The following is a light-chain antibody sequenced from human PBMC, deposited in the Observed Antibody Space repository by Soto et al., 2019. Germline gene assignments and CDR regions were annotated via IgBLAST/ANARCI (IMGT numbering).Light chain of an antibody. CDR1: SSDIGTYNS. CDR3: TSYTTSSTLV. CDR2: DVT. J-gene: IGLJ2*01. Sequence: QSALTQPASVSGSPGQSITISCTGTSSDIGTYNSVSWYQQHAGKVPKLMIYDVTNRPSGVSDRFSGSKSGNTASLTISGVQAEDEADYYCTSYTTSSTLVFGGGTKVTVL. V-gene: IGLV2-14*01.